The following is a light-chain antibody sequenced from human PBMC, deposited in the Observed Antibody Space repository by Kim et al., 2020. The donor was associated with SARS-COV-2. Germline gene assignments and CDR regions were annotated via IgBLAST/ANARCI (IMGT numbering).Light chain of an antibody. Sequence: SLPGGERAPPSCGARRSGSSCYFAWYQQQRREAPRLLIYGSCSSATSIQGMFSGGGSRAVFTLTISRVEAEDFVVYYCQQYSSWTFGQGTKVDIK. CDR3: QQYSSWT. CDR2: GSC. CDR1: RSGSSCY. J-gene: IGKJ1*01. V-gene: IGKV3-20*01.